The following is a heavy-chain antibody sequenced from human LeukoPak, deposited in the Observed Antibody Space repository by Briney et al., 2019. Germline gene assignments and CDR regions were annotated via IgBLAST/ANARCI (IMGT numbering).Heavy chain of an antibody. Sequence: PGGSLRLSCAASGFIVSNNYMNWVRQAPGKGLEWVSVIHSGGSTYYADSVKGRFTISRDNSENTVNLQMNDLRAEDTAVYYCARSWDARLNFDYWGQGTLVTVSS. CDR3: ARSWDARLNFDY. CDR1: GFIVSNNY. D-gene: IGHD1-26*01. J-gene: IGHJ4*02. V-gene: IGHV3-66*02. CDR2: IHSGGST.